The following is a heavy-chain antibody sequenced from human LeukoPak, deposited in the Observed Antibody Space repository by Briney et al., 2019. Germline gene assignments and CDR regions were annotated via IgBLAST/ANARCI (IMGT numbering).Heavy chain of an antibody. CDR1: GGSISNWY. V-gene: IGHV4-4*07. Sequence: SETLSLTCTVSGGSISNWYWSWIRQPAGKGLEWIGRIYSSGSTIYNPSLKSRVTMSVDTSTNQISLRLTSVTAADTAMYYCARKLASSTLKAGAFDIWGQGTMVTVSS. J-gene: IGHJ3*02. D-gene: IGHD2-2*01. CDR2: IYSSGST. CDR3: ARKLASSTLKAGAFDI.